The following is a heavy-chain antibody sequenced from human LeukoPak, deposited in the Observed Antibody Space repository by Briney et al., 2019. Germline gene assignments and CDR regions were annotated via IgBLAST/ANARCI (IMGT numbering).Heavy chain of an antibody. D-gene: IGHD6-25*01. CDR1: GFTFSSYA. J-gene: IGHJ4*02. CDR3: AKDIRYSSGWAIFDY. V-gene: IGHV3-23*01. Sequence: PGGSLRLSCAASGFTFSSYAMSWVRQAPGKGLEWVSAISGSGGSTYYADSVKGRFTISRDNSKNTLYLQMNSLRAEDTAVYYCAKDIRYSSGWAIFDYWGQGTLVTVSS. CDR2: ISGSGGST.